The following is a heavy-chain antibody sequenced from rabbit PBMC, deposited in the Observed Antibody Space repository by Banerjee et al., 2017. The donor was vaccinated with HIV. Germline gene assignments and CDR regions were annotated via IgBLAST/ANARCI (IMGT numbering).Heavy chain of an antibody. Sequence: QEQLVESGGGLVQPEGSLTLTCTASGFSFSSSYYMSWVRQAPGKGLEWIGCIYTGSSGSTYYASWAKGRFTISKTSSTTVTLQMTSLTAADTATYFCARDLAGVIGWNFNFRGPGTLVTVS. D-gene: IGHD4-1*01. CDR2: IYTGSSGST. CDR3: ARDLAGVIGWNFNF. J-gene: IGHJ4*01. CDR1: GFSFSSSYY. V-gene: IGHV1S45*01.